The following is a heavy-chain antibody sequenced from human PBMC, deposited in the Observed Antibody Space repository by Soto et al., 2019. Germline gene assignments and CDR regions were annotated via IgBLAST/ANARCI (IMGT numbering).Heavy chain of an antibody. D-gene: IGHD1-1*01. CDR3: ARHLPNWNDGLALYYYGMDV. Sequence: GESLKISCKGSGYSFTSYWIGWVRQMPGKGLEWMGIIYPGDSDTRYSPSFQGQVTISADKSISTAYLQWSSLKASETAMYYCARHLPNWNDGLALYYYGMDVWGQGTTVTVSS. CDR1: GYSFTSYW. J-gene: IGHJ6*02. V-gene: IGHV5-51*01. CDR2: IYPGDSDT.